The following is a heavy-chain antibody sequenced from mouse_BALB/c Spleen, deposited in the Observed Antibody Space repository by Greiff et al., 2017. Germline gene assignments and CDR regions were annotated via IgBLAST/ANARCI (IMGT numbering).Heavy chain of an antibody. D-gene: IGHD2-12*01. CDR3: ARGWILRRGGYYAMDY. CDR2: INPSTGYT. J-gene: IGHJ4*01. Sequence: VKVVESGAELAKPGASVKMSCKASGYTFTSYWMHWVKQRPGQGLEWIGYINPSTGYTEYNQKFKDKATLTADKSSSTAYMQLSSLTSEDSAVYYCARGWILRRGGYYAMDYWGQGTSVTVSS. V-gene: IGHV1-7*01. CDR1: GYTFTSYW.